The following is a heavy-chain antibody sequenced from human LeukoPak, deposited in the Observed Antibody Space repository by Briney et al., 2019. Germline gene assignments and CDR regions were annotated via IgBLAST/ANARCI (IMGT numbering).Heavy chain of an antibody. Sequence: PSETLSLTCAIYGGSFSGYNWNWIRQTPGKGLEWIGEINDSGATNDNPSLQSRVSMSVDTSKNQFFLKLTSVTAADTAVYYCARAPTPRNNLSANVGYLFRGIRYSLHMDVWGKGTTVTVSS. V-gene: IGHV4-34*01. D-gene: IGHD3-10*01. CDR1: GGSFSGYN. CDR3: ARAPTPRNNLSANVGYLFRGIRYSLHMDV. J-gene: IGHJ6*03. CDR2: INDSGAT.